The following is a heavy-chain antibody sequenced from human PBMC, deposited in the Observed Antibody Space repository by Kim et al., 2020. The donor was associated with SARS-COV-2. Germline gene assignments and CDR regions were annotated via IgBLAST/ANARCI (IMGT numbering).Heavy chain of an antibody. CDR2: IYPDDSDT. CDR3: ARAIAATGHYYYYGMGV. Sequence: GESLKISCKGSGYKFTNYWIGWVRQMPGKDLEWMGLIYPDDSDTRYSPSFQGQVTISADKSIGTAYLQWSSLKASDTAIYYCARAIAATGHYYYYGMGVWGQGTTVTVSS. J-gene: IGHJ6*02. V-gene: IGHV5-51*01. CDR1: GYKFTNYW. D-gene: IGHD6-13*01.